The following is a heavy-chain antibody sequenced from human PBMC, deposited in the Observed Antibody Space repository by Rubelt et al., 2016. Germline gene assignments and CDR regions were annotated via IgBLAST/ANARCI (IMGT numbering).Heavy chain of an antibody. CDR1: GGSISSSSYY. Sequence: QLQLQESGPGLVKPSETLSLTCTVSGGSISSSSYYWGWIRQPPGKGLEWIGEINHSGSTNYNPCVKVWVTISGDTSTNQCSLKLRVVTAADTAVYYCAREGVDTAMVVDYWGQGTLVTVSS. CDR3: AREGVDTAMVVDY. V-gene: IGHV4-39*07. J-gene: IGHJ4*02. D-gene: IGHD5-18*01. CDR2: INHSGST.